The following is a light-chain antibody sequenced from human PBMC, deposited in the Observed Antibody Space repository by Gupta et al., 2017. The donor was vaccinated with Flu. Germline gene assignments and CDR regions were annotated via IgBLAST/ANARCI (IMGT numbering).Light chain of an antibody. CDR2: DVS. V-gene: IGLV2-14*04. Sequence: ITIYWTGTSSDVGGYDYVSWYQQHPGKVPKLMIYDVSNRPSGVSNRFSGSKSGNTASLTISGLQAEDEADYYCSSYTSSGTLYVFGTGTKVTVL. CDR3: SSYTSSGTLYV. J-gene: IGLJ1*01. CDR1: SSDVGGYDY.